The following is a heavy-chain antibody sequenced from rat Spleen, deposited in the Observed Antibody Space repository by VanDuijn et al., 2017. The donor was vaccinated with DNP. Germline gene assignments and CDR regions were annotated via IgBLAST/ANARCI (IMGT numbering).Heavy chain of an antibody. V-gene: IGHV5-22*01. D-gene: IGHD4-3*01. CDR2: IGSHVYAP. CDR1: GFTFSDYY. J-gene: IGHJ2*01. CDR3: ARWNSGHFDY. Sequence: EVQLVESGGGLVQPGTSLKLSCAASGFTFSDYYMAWVRQAPTKGLEWVAYIGSHVYAPYYGDSVKGRFTISRDNAKSTLYLQMNSLRSEDMATYYCARWNSGHFDYWGQGVMVPVSS.